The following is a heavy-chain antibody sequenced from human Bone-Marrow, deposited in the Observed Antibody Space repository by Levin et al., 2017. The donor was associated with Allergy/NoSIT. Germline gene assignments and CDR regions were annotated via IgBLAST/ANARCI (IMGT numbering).Heavy chain of an antibody. D-gene: IGHD2-21*01. Sequence: GESLKISCKASGYTFSGYIIHWVRQAPGQGLEWMGWIHPHTGATNYAQTFKGRVTMTSDTSNSTADLDVSGLTSDDTAIYYCVRRIRITFDGQRRDYFDYWGQGTPVTVSS. V-gene: IGHV1-2*02. J-gene: IGHJ4*02. CDR2: IHPHTGAT. CDR1: GYTFSGYI. CDR3: VRRIRITFDGQRRDYFDY.